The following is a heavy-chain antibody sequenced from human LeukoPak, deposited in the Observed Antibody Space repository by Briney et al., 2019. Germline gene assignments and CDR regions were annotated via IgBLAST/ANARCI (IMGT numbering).Heavy chain of an antibody. CDR3: ATCSSIAAHPGIVYYYYYMDV. V-gene: IGHV1-46*01. J-gene: IGHJ6*03. D-gene: IGHD6-6*01. Sequence: ASVKVSCKASGYTFTSYYMHWVRQAPGQGLEWMGIINPSGGSTSYAQKFQGRVTMTRDMSTSTVYMELSSLRSEDTAVYYCATCSSIAAHPGIVYYYYYMDVWGKGNTVTVSS. CDR1: GYTFTSYY. CDR2: INPSGGST.